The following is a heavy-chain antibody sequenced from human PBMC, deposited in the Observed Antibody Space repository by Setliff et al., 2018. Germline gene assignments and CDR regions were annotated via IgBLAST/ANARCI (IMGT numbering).Heavy chain of an antibody. D-gene: IGHD3-16*01. CDR3: ARGGGGYHSDF. CDR2: IYHDGNP. CDR1: GVSINSLTW. J-gene: IGHJ4*02. Sequence: SETLSLTCAVSGVSINSLTWWSWVRQPPGKGLEWIGEIYHDGNPIYNPSAVHYTQSLTSRFSLSVDKSKNQFSLKLTSVTAADTAVYYVARGGGGYHSDFWGPGILVTVSS. V-gene: IGHV4-4*02.